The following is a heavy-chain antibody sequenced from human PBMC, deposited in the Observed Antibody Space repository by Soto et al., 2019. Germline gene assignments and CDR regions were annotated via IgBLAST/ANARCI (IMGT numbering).Heavy chain of an antibody. Sequence: SETLSLTCAVSGCSISSSNWWSWVRQPPGKGLEWIGEIYHSGSTNYNPSLKSRVTISVDTSKNQFSLKLSSVTAAGTAVYYCARGSDYDFWSGYYPRSPNFDYWGQGTLVTVSS. D-gene: IGHD3-3*01. J-gene: IGHJ4*02. CDR3: ARGSDYDFWSGYYPRSPNFDY. CDR2: IYHSGST. V-gene: IGHV4-4*02. CDR1: GCSISSSNW.